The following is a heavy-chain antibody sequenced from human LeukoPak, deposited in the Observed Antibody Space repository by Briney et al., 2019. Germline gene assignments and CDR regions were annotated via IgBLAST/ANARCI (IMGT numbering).Heavy chain of an antibody. J-gene: IGHJ4*02. CDR3: AKSRSSSSTSCYNY. CDR2: ISGSGAST. D-gene: IGHD2-2*02. Sequence: GGSLRLSCAASGFTFSSNAMSWVRQAPGKGLEWVSAISGSGASTYYADSVKDRFTLSRDDSKNTLYLQMNSLRAEDTAVYYCAKSRSSSSTSCYNYWGQGTLVTVSS. V-gene: IGHV3-23*01. CDR1: GFTFSSNA.